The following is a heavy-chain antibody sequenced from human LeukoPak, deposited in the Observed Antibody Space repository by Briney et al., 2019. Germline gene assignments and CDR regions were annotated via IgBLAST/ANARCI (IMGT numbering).Heavy chain of an antibody. CDR2: IYYSGST. D-gene: IGHD2-21*02. J-gene: IGHJ3*02. V-gene: IGHV4-59*08. Sequence: PSETLSLTCTVSGGSISSYYWSWIRQPPGKGLEWIGYIYYSGSTNYNPSHKSRVTISVDTSKNQFSLKLSSVTAADTAVYYCARRWLLTDAFDIWGQGTMVIVSS. CDR1: GGSISSYY. CDR3: ARRWLLTDAFDI.